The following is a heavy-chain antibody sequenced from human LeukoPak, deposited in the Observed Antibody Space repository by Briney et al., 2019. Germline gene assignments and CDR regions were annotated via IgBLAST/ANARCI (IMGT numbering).Heavy chain of an antibody. V-gene: IGHV3-23*01. CDR1: GFTFSNYW. J-gene: IGHJ4*02. CDR2: IISSGGVT. D-gene: IGHD5-18*01. CDR3: AKNAGYSYGSYYFDY. Sequence: PGGSLRLSCAASGFTFSNYWMTWVRRAPGKGLEWVSSIISSGGVTYYADSLKGRFTISRDNSKNTVFLQMDSLRAEDSAVYYCAKNAGYSYGSYYFDYWGQGALVTVSS.